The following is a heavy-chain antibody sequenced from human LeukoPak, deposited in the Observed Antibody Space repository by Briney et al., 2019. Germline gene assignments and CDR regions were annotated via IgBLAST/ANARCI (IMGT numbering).Heavy chain of an antibody. Sequence: PGGSLRLSCAASGFTFSSYSMNWVRQAPGEGLEWVSYISSLSGTIYYADSVKGRFTISRDNAKNSLYLQMDSLRAEDTAVYYCARALKGLRRRIGGTTTFEYYYMDVWGKGTTVTISS. CDR1: GFTFSSYS. CDR2: ISSLSGTI. D-gene: IGHD1-26*01. V-gene: IGHV3-48*01. CDR3: ARALKGLRRRIGGTTTFEYYYMDV. J-gene: IGHJ6*03.